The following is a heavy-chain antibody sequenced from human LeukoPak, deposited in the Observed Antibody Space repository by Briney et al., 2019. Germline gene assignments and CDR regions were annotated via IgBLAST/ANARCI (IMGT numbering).Heavy chain of an antibody. CDR3: ARVSALQLWLFHSLYYFDY. V-gene: IGHV3-7*01. J-gene: IGHJ4*02. CDR1: GSTFSSYW. CDR2: IKQDGSEK. D-gene: IGHD5-18*01. Sequence: PGGSLRLSCAASGSTFSSYWMSWVRQAPGKGLEWVANIKQDGSEKYYVDSVKGRFTISRDNAKNSLYLQMNSLRAEDTAVYYCARVSALQLWLFHSLYYFDYWGQGTLVTVSS.